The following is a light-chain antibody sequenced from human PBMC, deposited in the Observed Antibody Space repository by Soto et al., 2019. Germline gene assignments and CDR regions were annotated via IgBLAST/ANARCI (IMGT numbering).Light chain of an antibody. CDR2: EVS. J-gene: IGLJ3*02. CDR3: SSHTTSNTQV. CDR1: SSDIGGYNY. V-gene: IGLV2-14*01. Sequence: QSALTQPASVSGSPGQSITISCTGTSSDIGGYNYVSWYQQHPGNPPKLMIYEVSNRPSGVSNRFSGSKSGNTASLTISGLQAEDEADYYCSSHTTSNTQVSGGGTKLTVL.